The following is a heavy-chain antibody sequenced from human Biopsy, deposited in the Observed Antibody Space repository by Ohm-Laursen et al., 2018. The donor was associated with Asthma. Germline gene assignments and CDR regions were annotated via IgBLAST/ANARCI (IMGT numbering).Heavy chain of an antibody. CDR1: GFTFSSYG. D-gene: IGHD3-10*01. CDR2: MSYDGSIK. V-gene: IGHV3-33*05. J-gene: IGHJ4*02. Sequence: SLRLSCAASGFTFSSYGMDWVRQAPGKGLEWVALMSYDGSIKDYADSVKGRFTISRDNSMNTLYLHMNSLRVEDTAVYYCARGLDYSGRSGFDYWGREPWSPSPQ. CDR3: ARGLDYSGRSGFDY.